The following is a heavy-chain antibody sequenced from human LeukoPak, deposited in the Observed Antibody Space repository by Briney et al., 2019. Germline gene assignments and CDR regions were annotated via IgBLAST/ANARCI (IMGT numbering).Heavy chain of an antibody. CDR1: GFTLSRYW. D-gene: IGHD1-26*01. CDR3: ARDGIVGVTCFDY. CDR2: IKQDGSEK. J-gene: IGHJ4*02. V-gene: IGHV3-7*01. Sequence: GGSLRLSCTASGFTLSRYWMAWVRQAPGKGLEWVANIKQDGSEKYYMDSVEGRFTISRDNAKNSLYLQMNSLRAEDTAVYYCARDGIVGVTCFDYWGQGTLVTVSS.